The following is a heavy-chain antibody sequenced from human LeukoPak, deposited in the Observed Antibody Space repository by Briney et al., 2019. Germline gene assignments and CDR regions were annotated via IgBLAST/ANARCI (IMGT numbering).Heavy chain of an antibody. J-gene: IGHJ4*02. D-gene: IGHD2-15*01. CDR1: GGSISTYS. V-gene: IGHV4-4*07. Sequence: SETLSLTCTVSGGSISTYSWSWIRQPAGKGLEWIGRIFPSGSSNYNPSLKSRVTMSVDTSKNQFSLKLSSVTAADTAVYYCARSDIVVVVADTLRYDSSGYFDYWGQGTLVTVSS. CDR3: ARSDIVVVVADTLRYDSSGYFDY. CDR2: IFPSGSS.